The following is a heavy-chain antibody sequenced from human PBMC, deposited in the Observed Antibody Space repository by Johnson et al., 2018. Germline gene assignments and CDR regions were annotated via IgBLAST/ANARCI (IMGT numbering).Heavy chain of an antibody. CDR1: GFTFSSYG. Sequence: VQLVQSGGGVVQPGRSLRLSCAASGFTFSSYGMHWVRQAPGKGLEWVSVISSGESTYHADSVKGRFTISRDISKNTLFLQMNSLRAEDTAVYYCARHMGITCDAFDIWGQGTMVTVSS. D-gene: IGHD3-10*01. J-gene: IGHJ3*02. CDR3: ARHMGITCDAFDI. CDR2: ISSGEST. V-gene: IGHV3-66*04.